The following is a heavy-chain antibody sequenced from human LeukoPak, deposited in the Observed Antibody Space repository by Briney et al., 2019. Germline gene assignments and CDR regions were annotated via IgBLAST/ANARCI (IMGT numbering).Heavy chain of an antibody. V-gene: IGHV3-23*01. CDR2: ISGSGGST. D-gene: IGHD4-17*01. CDR1: GFTFSSYA. CDR3: AKETVTTVTYPEYFQH. Sequence: GGSLRLSCAASGFTFSSYAMSWVRQAPGKGLEWVSAISGSGGSTYYADSVKGRFTISRDNSKNTLYLQMNSLRAEDTAVYYCAKETVTTVTYPEYFQHWGQGTLVTVSS. J-gene: IGHJ1*01.